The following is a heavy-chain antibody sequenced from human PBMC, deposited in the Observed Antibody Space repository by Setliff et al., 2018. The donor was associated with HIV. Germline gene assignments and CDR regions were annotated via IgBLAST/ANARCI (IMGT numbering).Heavy chain of an antibody. CDR1: TYTFSSYV. CDR2: ISVYNGNT. CDR3: ATQRDIVMVPGQGGFDI. D-gene: IGHD2-2*01. Sequence: ASVKVSCKASTYTFSSYVINWVRQAPGQGLEWMGRISVYNGNTIYAQKLQGRVIMTTDTSTSTAYMELRSLRSDDTAMYYCATQRDIVMVPGQGGFDIWAQGTMVTAS. J-gene: IGHJ3*02. V-gene: IGHV1-18*01.